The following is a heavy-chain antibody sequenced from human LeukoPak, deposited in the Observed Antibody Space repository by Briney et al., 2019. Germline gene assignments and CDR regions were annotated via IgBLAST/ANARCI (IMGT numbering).Heavy chain of an antibody. Sequence: GSLKLSFAASWFPLSYNYINWVRPAPRKGLELGSVNYNGGSTYYADSVKGRFTISRDNSKNTLYLQMNSLRAEDTAVYYCARDGISVGGSYFSPNMDVWGKGTTVTVSS. CDR2: NYNGGST. V-gene: IGHV3-53*01. D-gene: IGHD1-26*01. J-gene: IGHJ6*03. CDR3: ARDGISVGGSYFSPNMDV. CDR1: WFPLSYNY.